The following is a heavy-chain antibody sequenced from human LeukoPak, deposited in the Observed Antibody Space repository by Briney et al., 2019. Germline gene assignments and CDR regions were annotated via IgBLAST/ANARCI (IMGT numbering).Heavy chain of an antibody. CDR3: AGKTRDGYNDGRFDF. V-gene: IGHV3-48*03. CDR2: ISTTGRTT. Sequence: GASLRLSCAASGFTFSTFEMNWVRQAPGKGLEWISYISTTGRTTSYADSVQGRFIMSRDNAKSAVFLQVNSLRVNDTAVYYCAGKTRDGYNDGRFDFWGQGTLVTVSS. J-gene: IGHJ4*02. D-gene: IGHD5-24*01. CDR1: GFTFSTFE.